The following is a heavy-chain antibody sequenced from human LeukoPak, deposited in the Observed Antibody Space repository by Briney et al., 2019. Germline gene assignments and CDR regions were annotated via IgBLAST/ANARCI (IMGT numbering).Heavy chain of an antibody. D-gene: IGHD1-26*01. CDR1: GFTFGDYA. CDR3: AKDYVVGAAYYFDY. V-gene: IGHV3-23*01. J-gene: IGHJ4*02. Sequence: GGSLRLSCTASGFTFGDYAMNWVRQAPGKGLEWVSAISGSGGSTYYADSVKGRFTISRDNSKNTLYLQMNSLRAEDTAVYYCAKDYVVGAAYYFDYWGQGTLVTVSS. CDR2: ISGSGGST.